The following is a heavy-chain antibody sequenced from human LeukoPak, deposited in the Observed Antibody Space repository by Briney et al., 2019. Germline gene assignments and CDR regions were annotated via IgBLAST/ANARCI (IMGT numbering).Heavy chain of an antibody. CDR3: ATSEGPNWTRRPGNYFDY. V-gene: IGHV1-24*01. CDR1: GYTLTELS. J-gene: IGHJ4*02. CDR2: FDPEDGET. Sequence: ASVKVSCKVSGYTLTELSMHWVRQAPGKGLEWMGGFDPEDGETIYAQKFQGRVTMTEDTSTDTAYMELSSLRSEATAVYYCATSEGPNWTRRPGNYFDYWGQGTLVTVSS. D-gene: IGHD1-1*01.